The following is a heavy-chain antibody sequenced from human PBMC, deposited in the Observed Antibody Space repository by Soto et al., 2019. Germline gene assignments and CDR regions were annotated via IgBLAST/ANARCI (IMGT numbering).Heavy chain of an antibody. Sequence: TLSLTCNVSGGSIRSNYWSWIRQPAGKALEWIGRIYTSGATNYNPSLKSRATMLIDTSKNQFSLILSSVTAADTGVYYCAREGASGFGMDVWGQGTTVTVSS. D-gene: IGHD1-26*01. CDR3: AREGASGFGMDV. CDR2: IYTSGAT. CDR1: GGSIRSNY. V-gene: IGHV4-4*07. J-gene: IGHJ6*02.